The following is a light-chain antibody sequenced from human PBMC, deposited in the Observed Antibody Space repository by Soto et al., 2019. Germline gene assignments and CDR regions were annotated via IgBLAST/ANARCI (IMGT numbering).Light chain of an antibody. CDR2: AAS. V-gene: IGKV1-9*01. Sequence: DIQLTQSPSFLSASVGDRVTITCRASQGITPYLAWYQQKPGKAPKLLIYAASTLHSGVPSRFSGSGSGTEFTLAISSLQPEDFAIYYCQQLKSYPLTFGGGTKVEIK. CDR1: QGITPY. CDR3: QQLKSYPLT. J-gene: IGKJ4*01.